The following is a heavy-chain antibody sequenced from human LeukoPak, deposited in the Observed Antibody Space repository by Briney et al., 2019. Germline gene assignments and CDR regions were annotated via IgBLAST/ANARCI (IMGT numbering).Heavy chain of an antibody. CDR2: INSDGSST. J-gene: IGHJ4*02. V-gene: IGHV3-74*01. CDR3: ARDYDYVWGSYGFDY. D-gene: IGHD3-16*01. Sequence: PGGSLRLSCAASGFTFSSYWMHWVRQAPGKGLVWVSRINSDGSSTSYADSVKGRFTISRDNAKNTLYLQMNSLRAEDTAAYYCARDYDYVWGSYGFDYWGQGTLVTVSS. CDR1: GFTFSSYW.